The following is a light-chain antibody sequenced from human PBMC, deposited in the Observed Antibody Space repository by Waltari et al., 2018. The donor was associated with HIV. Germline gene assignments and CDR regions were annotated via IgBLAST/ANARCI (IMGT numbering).Light chain of an antibody. Sequence: QLVLTQSPSASASLRASVKLTCTLSSGHSNYAIAWHQHQPGKGPRYLMRLNSDGSYLKGDVIPDRFSGSSSWAERYLISSSLQSEDEADYYCQTWTTGIVLFGGGTKLTGL. V-gene: IGLV4-69*01. CDR2: LNSDGSY. CDR3: QTWTTGIVL. CDR1: SGHSNYA. J-gene: IGLJ2*01.